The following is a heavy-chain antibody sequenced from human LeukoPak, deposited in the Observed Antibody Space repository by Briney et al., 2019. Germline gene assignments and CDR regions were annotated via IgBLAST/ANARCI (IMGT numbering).Heavy chain of an antibody. CDR2: ISGSGGST. Sequence: GSLRLSCAASGFTFSSYAMSWVRQAPGKGLEWVSAISGSGGSTYYADSVKGRFTISRDNSKNTLYLQMNSLRAEETAVYYCAIYSSGYYYKGYFDYWGQGTLVTVSS. CDR1: GFTFSSYA. CDR3: AIYSSGYYYKGYFDY. V-gene: IGHV3-23*01. D-gene: IGHD3-22*01. J-gene: IGHJ4*02.